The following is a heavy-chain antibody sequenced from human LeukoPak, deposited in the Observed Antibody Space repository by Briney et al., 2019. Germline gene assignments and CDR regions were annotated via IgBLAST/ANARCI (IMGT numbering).Heavy chain of an antibody. J-gene: IGHJ4*02. D-gene: IGHD3-10*01. CDR3: VRDKFGYHDY. CDR2: IYHSGST. Sequence: PSETLSLACAVSGGSISSGGYSWSWIRQPPGKGLEWIGYIYHSGSTYYNPSLKSRVTISVDRSKNQFSLKLSSVTAADTAVYYCVRDKFGYHDYWGQGTLVTVSS. V-gene: IGHV4-30-2*01. CDR1: GGSISSGGYS.